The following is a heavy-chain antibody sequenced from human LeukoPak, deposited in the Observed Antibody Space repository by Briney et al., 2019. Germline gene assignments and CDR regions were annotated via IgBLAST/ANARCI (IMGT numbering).Heavy chain of an antibody. CDR3: ASRPRITMVRGQPPPPI. D-gene: IGHD3-10*01. J-gene: IGHJ3*02. CDR2: INHSGST. CDR1: GGSFSGYY. V-gene: IGHV4-34*01. Sequence: SETLSLTCAVYGGSFSGYYWSWIRQPPGKGLEWIGEINHSGSTNYNPSLKSRVTISVDTSKNQFSLKLSSATAADTAGYYCASRPRITMVRGQPPPPIWGQGTMVTVSS.